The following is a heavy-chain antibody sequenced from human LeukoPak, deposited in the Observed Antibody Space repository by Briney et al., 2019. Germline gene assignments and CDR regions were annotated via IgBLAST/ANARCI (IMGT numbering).Heavy chain of an antibody. CDR2: IKQDGSEK. J-gene: IGHJ6*03. CDR3: ARDAIVVVPAAMWYYYYYMDV. D-gene: IGHD2-2*01. Sequence: PGGSLRLSCAASGFTFSSYRMSWVRQAPGKGLEWVANIKQDGSEKYYVDSVKGRFTISRDNAKNSLYLQMNSLRAEDTAVYYCARDAIVVVPAAMWYYYYYMDVWGKGTTVTVSS. CDR1: GFTFSSYR. V-gene: IGHV3-7*01.